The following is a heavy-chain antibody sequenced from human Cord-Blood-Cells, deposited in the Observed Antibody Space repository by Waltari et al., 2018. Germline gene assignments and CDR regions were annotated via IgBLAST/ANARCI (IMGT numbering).Heavy chain of an antibody. D-gene: IGHD1-26*01. CDR1: GFTFSSYA. V-gene: IGHV3-30*04. Sequence: QVQLVESGGGVVQPGRSLRLSCAASGFTFSSYAMHWVRQAPGKGLGWVAVISYDGSNKYYADSVKGRFTISRDNSKNTLYLQMNSLRAEDTAVYYCARAAGGSYFDYWGQGTLVTVSS. J-gene: IGHJ4*02. CDR2: ISYDGSNK. CDR3: ARAAGGSYFDY.